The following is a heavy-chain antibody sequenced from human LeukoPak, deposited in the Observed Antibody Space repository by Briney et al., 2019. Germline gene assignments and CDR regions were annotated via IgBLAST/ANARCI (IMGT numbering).Heavy chain of an antibody. D-gene: IGHD3-10*01. CDR1: GYTFTSYG. J-gene: IGHJ4*02. Sequence: GASVKVSCKASGYTFTSYGISWVRQAPGQGLEWMGWISAYNGNTNYAQELQGRVTMTTDTSTSTAYMELRSLRSDDTAVYYCARGNVLLWFGELLIGHFDYWGQGTLVTVSS. V-gene: IGHV1-18*01. CDR3: ARGNVLLWFGELLIGHFDY. CDR2: ISAYNGNT.